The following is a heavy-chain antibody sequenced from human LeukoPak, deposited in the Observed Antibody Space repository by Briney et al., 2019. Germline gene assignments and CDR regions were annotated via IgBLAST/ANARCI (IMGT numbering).Heavy chain of an antibody. CDR1: GFTFTNHP. V-gene: IGHV3-64*02. J-gene: IGHJ3*01. Sequence: PWGSLRLSCAASGFTFTNHPMHWVRQASGKRLEYVSAISPSGDRTWYADSVKGRFTISRDNSKNTMYLQMGSLRPEDMGVYYCARAFRPASDPHDFYDFWGRGTTVTVSS. D-gene: IGHD3/OR15-3a*01. CDR2: ISPSGDRT. CDR3: ARAFRPASDPHDFYDF.